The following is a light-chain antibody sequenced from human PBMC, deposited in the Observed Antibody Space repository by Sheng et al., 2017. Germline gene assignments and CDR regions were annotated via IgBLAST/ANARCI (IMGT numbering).Light chain of an antibody. CDR3: CSSAGTNSFV. CDR1: SNDVGSYNL. CDR2: RAS. Sequence: QSALTQPASVSGSPGQSITISCTGTSNDVGSYNLVSWYQQHPGKAPKLHDLLRASKRPVQGFRNRFSGSKSGNTASLTISGLQAEDGADYYCCSSAGTNSFVFGTGTKVTVL. V-gene: IGLV2-23*03. J-gene: IGLJ1*01.